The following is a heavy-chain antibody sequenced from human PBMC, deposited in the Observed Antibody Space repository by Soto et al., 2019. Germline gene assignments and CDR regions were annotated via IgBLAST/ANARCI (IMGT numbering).Heavy chain of an antibody. CDR2: IIPIFGTA. CDR3: AKEYSSSSHAFDI. CDR1: GGTFSSYA. D-gene: IGHD6-6*01. V-gene: IGHV1-69*13. Sequence: ASVKVSCKASGGTFSSYAISWVRQVPGQGLEWMGGIIPIFGTANYAQKFQGRVTITADESTSTAYMELSSLRSEDTAVYYCAKEYSSSSHAFDIWGQGTMVTVSS. J-gene: IGHJ3*02.